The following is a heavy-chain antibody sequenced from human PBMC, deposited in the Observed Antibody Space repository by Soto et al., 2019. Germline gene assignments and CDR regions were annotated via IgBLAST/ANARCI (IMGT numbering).Heavy chain of an antibody. J-gene: IGHJ4*02. CDR1: GGSISSYY. Sequence: SETLSLTCTVSGGSISSYYWSWIRQPPGKGLEWIGYIYYSGSTNYNPSLKSRVTISVDTSKNQFSLKLSSVTAADTAVYYCERGRHYYDSSGYLPPFDYWGQGTLVTVSS. CDR2: IYYSGST. D-gene: IGHD3-22*01. CDR3: ERGRHYYDSSGYLPPFDY. V-gene: IGHV4-59*12.